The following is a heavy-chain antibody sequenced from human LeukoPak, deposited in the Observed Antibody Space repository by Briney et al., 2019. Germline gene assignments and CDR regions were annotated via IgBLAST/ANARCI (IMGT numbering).Heavy chain of an antibody. Sequence: GGSLRLSCAASGFTLSSYSMNWVRQAPGKGLEWVSSISSSSSYIYYADSVKGRFTISRDNAKNSLYLQMNSLRAEDTAVYYCASLPDGPEYGSGSYFVNWGQGTLVTVSS. D-gene: IGHD3-10*01. CDR3: ASLPDGPEYGSGSYFVN. CDR2: ISSSSSYI. CDR1: GFTLSSYS. V-gene: IGHV3-21*01. J-gene: IGHJ4*02.